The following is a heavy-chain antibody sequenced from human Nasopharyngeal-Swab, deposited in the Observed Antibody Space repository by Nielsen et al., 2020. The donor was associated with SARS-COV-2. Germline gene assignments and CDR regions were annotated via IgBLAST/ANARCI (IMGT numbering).Heavy chain of an antibody. CDR2: IIPIFGTA. J-gene: IGHJ4*02. CDR3: ARDAKAAADYFDY. Sequence: SVKVSCKASGGTFSSYAISWVRQAPGQGLEWMGGIIPIFGTANYAQKFQGRVTITADESTSTAYMELSSLRSEDTAVYYCARDAKAAADYFDYRGQGTLVTVSS. CDR1: GGTFSSYA. D-gene: IGHD6-13*01. V-gene: IGHV1-69*13.